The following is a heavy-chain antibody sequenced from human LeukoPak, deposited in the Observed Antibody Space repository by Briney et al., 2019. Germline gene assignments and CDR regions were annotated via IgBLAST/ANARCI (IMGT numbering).Heavy chain of an antibody. V-gene: IGHV3-9*01. CDR2: ISWNSGSI. CDR3: AKDGQSSGWYPDY. Sequence: GGSLRLSCAASGFTFDDYAMHCVRQAPGKGLECVSGISWNSGSIVYADSVKGRFTISRDNAKHSLYLQMNSLRAEDTALYYCAKDGQSSGWYPDYWGQGTLVTVSS. D-gene: IGHD6-19*01. CDR1: GFTFDDYA. J-gene: IGHJ4*02.